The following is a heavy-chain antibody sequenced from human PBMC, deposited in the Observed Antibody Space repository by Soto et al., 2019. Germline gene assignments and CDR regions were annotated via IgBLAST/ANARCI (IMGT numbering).Heavy chain of an antibody. CDR2: ISYYGSNK. V-gene: IGHV3-30-3*01. CDR3: ARDGGYSYGFAFDI. D-gene: IGHD5-18*01. CDR1: GFTFSSDA. Sequence: GGSLRLSCAASGFTFSSDARHRGRQAQGKGMEWVAVISYYGSNKYYADSVKGRLTISRDNSKNTLYLQMNSLRAEDTAVYYCARDGGYSYGFAFDIWGQGTMVTVSS. J-gene: IGHJ3*02.